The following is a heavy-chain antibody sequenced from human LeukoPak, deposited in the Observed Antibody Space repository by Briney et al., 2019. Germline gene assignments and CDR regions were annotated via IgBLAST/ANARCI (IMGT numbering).Heavy chain of an antibody. CDR1: GYTFTGYY. V-gene: IGHV1-2*02. CDR3: ARESWAIGWASRWFDP. D-gene: IGHD6-19*01. Sequence: ASVKVSCKASGYTFTGYYMHWVRQAPGQGLEWMGWINPNSGGTNYAQKFQGRVTMTRDTSISTAYMELSRLRSDDTAVYYCARESWAIGWASRWFDPWGQGTLVTVSS. J-gene: IGHJ5*02. CDR2: INPNSGGT.